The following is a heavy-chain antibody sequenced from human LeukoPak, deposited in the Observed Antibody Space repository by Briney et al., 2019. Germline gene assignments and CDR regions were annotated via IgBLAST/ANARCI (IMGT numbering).Heavy chain of an antibody. CDR3: ARVRVTNNWFDP. J-gene: IGHJ5*02. CDR2: IKQDGSEK. V-gene: IGHV3-7*01. CDR1: GFTFSSYW. Sequence: GGSLRLSCATSGFTFSSYWMSWVRQAPGKGLEWLANIKQDGSEKYYGDSVKGRFTISRDNAKNSLYLQMNSLRAEDTAVYYCARVRVTNNWFDPWGQGTLVTVSS. D-gene: IGHD4-17*01.